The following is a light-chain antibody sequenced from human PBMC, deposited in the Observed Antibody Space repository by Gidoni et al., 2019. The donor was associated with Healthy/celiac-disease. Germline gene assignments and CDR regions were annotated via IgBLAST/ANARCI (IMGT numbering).Light chain of an antibody. J-gene: IGKJ5*01. Sequence: EIVMTQSPATLSVSPGERATLSCRASQSVSSNLAWYQQKPGQAPRLLIYGASTRATGIPARFSGSGSVTECTLTISSLQSEDFAVYYCQQYNNWPGTFGQGTRLEIK. CDR1: QSVSSN. CDR3: QQYNNWPGT. CDR2: GAS. V-gene: IGKV3-15*01.